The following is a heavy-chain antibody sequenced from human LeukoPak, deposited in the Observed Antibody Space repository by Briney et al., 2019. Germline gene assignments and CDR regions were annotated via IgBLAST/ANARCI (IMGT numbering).Heavy chain of an antibody. V-gene: IGHV3-20*01. CDR3: ARSHNGGDYGDALDI. Sequence: GGSLRLSCAASEFNFEDYGMRWVRQVPGKGLEWVSGINWNGRKTGYADSVKGRFTISRDNDKNSLYLKMNILRAEDTALYHCARSHNGGDYGDALDIWGQGTMLIVSS. CDR2: INWNGRKT. J-gene: IGHJ3*02. CDR1: EFNFEDYG. D-gene: IGHD4-17*01.